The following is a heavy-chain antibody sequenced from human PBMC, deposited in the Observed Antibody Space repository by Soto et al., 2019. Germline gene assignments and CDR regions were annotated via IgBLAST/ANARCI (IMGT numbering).Heavy chain of an antibody. J-gene: IGHJ6*03. V-gene: IGHV4-59*01. Sequence: SETLSLTCTASGGSISSYYWSWIRQPPGKGLEWIGYIYYSGSTNYNPSLKSRVTISVDTSKNQFSLKLSSVTAADTAVYYCARVRAPYYYMDVWGKGTTVTVSS. CDR2: IYYSGST. CDR3: ARVRAPYYYMDV. CDR1: GGSISSYY.